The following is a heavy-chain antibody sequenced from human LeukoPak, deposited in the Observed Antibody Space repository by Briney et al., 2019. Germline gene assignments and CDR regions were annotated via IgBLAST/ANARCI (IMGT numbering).Heavy chain of an antibody. CDR3: ARQYSGYDYDAFDI. Sequence: PSETLSLTCTVSGGSISSYYWGWIRQPPGKGLEWIGYISYSGSVNYNPSLKSRVTISADTSKNQFSLNLSSVTAADTAVYYCARQYSGYDYDAFDIWGQGTMVTVSS. J-gene: IGHJ3*02. D-gene: IGHD5-12*01. CDR2: ISYSGSV. V-gene: IGHV4-59*01. CDR1: GGSISSYY.